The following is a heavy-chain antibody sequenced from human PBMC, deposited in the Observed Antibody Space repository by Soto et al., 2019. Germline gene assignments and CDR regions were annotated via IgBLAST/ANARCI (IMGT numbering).Heavy chain of an antibody. D-gene: IGHD3-22*01. CDR2: INPNSGGT. CDR1: GYTFTGYD. Sequence: ASVKVSCKASGYTFTGYDMHWVRQAPGQGLEWMGWINPNSGGTNYAQKFQGRVTMTRDTSISTAYMELSRLRSDDTAVYYCAREFAYYYDSSGSLWGQGTLVTVS. V-gene: IGHV1-2*02. CDR3: AREFAYYYDSSGSL. J-gene: IGHJ4*02.